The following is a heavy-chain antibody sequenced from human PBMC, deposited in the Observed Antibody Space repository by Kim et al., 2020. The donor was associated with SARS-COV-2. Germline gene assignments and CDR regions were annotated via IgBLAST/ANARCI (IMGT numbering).Heavy chain of an antibody. CDR2: IWNDGSKK. CDR3: ARSSVPTIYYFDY. CDR1: GFPFRTYG. D-gene: IGHD3-9*01. J-gene: IGHJ4*02. Sequence: GGSLRLSCAPSGFPFRTYGMNWVRQVPGKGLEWVAVIWNDGSKKYYADSVKGRFTISRDNSKKMLYLQMNSLRGEDTAVYYCARSSVPTIYYFDYWGQGTLVTVSS. V-gene: IGHV3-33*08.